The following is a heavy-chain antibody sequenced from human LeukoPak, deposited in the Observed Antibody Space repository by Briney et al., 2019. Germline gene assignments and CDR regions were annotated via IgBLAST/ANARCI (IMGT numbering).Heavy chain of an antibody. CDR1: GGSISSSSYY. V-gene: IGHV4-39*07. CDR3: ARDKTFEVVNFFDS. CDR2: IYYSGST. J-gene: IGHJ4*02. Sequence: PSETLSLTCTVSGGSISSSSYYWGWIRQPPGKGLEWIGSIYYSGSTYYNPSLKSRVTISVDTSKNQFSLKLSSVTAADTAVYFCARDKTFEVVNFFDSWGQGTLVTVSS. D-gene: IGHD3-3*01.